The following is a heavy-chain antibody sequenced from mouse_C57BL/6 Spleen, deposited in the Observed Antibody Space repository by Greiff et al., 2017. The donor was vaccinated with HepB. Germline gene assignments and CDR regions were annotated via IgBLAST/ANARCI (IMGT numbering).Heavy chain of an antibody. J-gene: IGHJ3*01. Sequence: QVQLQQSGAELARPGASVKLSCKASGYTFTSYGISWVKQRTGQGLEWIGEIYPRSGNTYYNEKFKGKGTLTADKSSSTAYMELRSLTSEDSAVYFCARGDDYPLAYWGQGTLVTVSA. CDR3: ARGDDYPLAY. V-gene: IGHV1-81*01. CDR1: GYTFTSYG. CDR2: IYPRSGNT. D-gene: IGHD2-4*01.